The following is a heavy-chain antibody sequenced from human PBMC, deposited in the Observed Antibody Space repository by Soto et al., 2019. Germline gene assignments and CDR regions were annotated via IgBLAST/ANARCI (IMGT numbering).Heavy chain of an antibody. CDR3: ARANDDFWRALDY. J-gene: IGHJ4*02. CDR2: IYYSGST. D-gene: IGHD3-3*01. CDR1: GGSITSSSYY. V-gene: IGHV4-39*07. Sequence: SETLSLTCTVSGGSITSSSYYWGWIRQPPGKGLEWIGNIYYSGSTYYNPSPKSRVTISVDRSKNQFSLNLSSVTAADTAMYYCARANDDFWRALDYWGQGTVVAVSS.